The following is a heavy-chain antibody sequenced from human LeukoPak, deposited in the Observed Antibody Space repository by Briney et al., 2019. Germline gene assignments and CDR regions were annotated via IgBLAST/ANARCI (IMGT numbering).Heavy chain of an antibody. Sequence: SETLSLTCTVSGGSISSFYWTWIRQPAGKGLEWIGRIYPTGSTNYNPSLKSRVTMSVDTSKNQFSLKLSSVTAADTAMYYCARTRDDSGGNYNAWGQGTLVTVSS. V-gene: IGHV4-4*07. CDR2: IYPTGST. D-gene: IGHD3-22*01. CDR3: ARTRDDSGGNYNA. J-gene: IGHJ5*02. CDR1: GGSISSFY.